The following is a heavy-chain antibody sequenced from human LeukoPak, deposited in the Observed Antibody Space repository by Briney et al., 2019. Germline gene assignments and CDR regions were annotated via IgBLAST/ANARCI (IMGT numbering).Heavy chain of an antibody. CDR1: GYTLTQLV. CDR3: ATSSGTYFLY. V-gene: IGHV1-24*01. J-gene: IGHJ4*02. CDR2: FDPEDGET. Sequence: ASVKVSFKVSGYTLTQLVIHWVRQAPGKGLEWMGGFDPEDGETIYAQKFQDRVTMPEDKSTDTAYMELSSLRSEDTAFYYCATSSGTYFLYWGQGTLVTVS. D-gene: IGHD1-26*01.